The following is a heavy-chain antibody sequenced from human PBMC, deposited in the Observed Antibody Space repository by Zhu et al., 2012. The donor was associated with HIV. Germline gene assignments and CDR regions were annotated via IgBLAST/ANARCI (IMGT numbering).Heavy chain of an antibody. V-gene: IGHV4-30-4*08. CDR2: IYYSGST. Sequence: QVQLQESGPGLLKPSQTLSLSCNVSGGSITSGDYYWSWIRQSPGKGLEWIGYIYYSGSTHYNPSLKSRLTILLGMSKNRFFLVLTSVTAADTAMYYCARVHKEGTFHFDYWGREPWSPSPQ. D-gene: IGHD3-3*02. J-gene: IGHJ4*02. CDR1: GGSITSGDYY. CDR3: ARVHKEGTFHFDY.